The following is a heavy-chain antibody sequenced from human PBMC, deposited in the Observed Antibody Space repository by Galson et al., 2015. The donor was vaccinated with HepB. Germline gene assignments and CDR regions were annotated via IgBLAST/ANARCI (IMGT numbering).Heavy chain of an antibody. J-gene: IGHJ4*02. CDR2: MNPQNGAT. Sequence: SVKVSCKASGYTFTAYYMHWVRQAPGQGLEWVGWMNPQNGATTYAQKFQGRVTMTSDTSINTAYMDLISLRSDDTALYFCARGGCRGSSCYYDYWGQGALVTVSS. V-gene: IGHV1-2*02. CDR1: GYTFTAYY. CDR3: ARGGCRGSSCYYDY. D-gene: IGHD2-2*01.